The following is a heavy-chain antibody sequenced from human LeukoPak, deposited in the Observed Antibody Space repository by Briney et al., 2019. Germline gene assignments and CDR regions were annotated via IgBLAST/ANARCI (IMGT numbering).Heavy chain of an antibody. CDR1: GFTFDDYA. CDR2: ISWNSGSI. J-gene: IGHJ2*01. Sequence: PGRSLRLSCAASGFTFDDYAMHWVRQAPGKGLEWVSGISWNSGSIGYADSVKGRFTISRDNSKNTLYLQMNSLRAEDTAVYYCAKLGARGVLLHWYFDLWGRGTLVTVSS. CDR3: AKLGARGVLLHWYFDL. V-gene: IGHV3-9*01. D-gene: IGHD2-15*01.